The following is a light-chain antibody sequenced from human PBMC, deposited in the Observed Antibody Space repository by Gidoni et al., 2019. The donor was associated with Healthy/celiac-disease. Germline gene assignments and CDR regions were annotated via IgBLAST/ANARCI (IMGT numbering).Light chain of an antibody. V-gene: IGKV1-5*01. J-gene: IGKJ2*01. CDR3: QQYNSYSPYT. CDR1: QSISSW. CDR2: DAS. Sequence: DIQMTQSPSTLSASVGDRVTITCRASQSISSWLSWYQQKPGKAPKLLIYDASSLESGVPSRFIGSGSGTEVTLTISSLQPDDFATYYCQQYNSYSPYTFGQXTKLEIK.